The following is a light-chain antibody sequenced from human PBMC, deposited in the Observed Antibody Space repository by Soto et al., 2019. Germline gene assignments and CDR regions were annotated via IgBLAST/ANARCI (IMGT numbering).Light chain of an antibody. CDR1: SRDVGGYNY. CDR2: EVT. Sequence: QSALTQPASVSGSPGQSITISGTGTSRDVGGYNYVSWYQQHPGKAPKLMIYEVTKPPSGRSNPFSGSKSSNTASLTLSGHQAEDEADYYCSSYTRTSTHWVLGGGTKLTVL. V-gene: IGLV2-14*01. J-gene: IGLJ3*02. CDR3: SSYTRTSTHWV.